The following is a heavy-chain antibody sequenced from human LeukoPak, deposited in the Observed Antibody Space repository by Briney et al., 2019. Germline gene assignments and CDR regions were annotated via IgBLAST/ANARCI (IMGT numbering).Heavy chain of an antibody. D-gene: IGHD6-19*01. V-gene: IGHV3-20*04. Sequence: PGGSLRLSCAASGFTFDDYGMSWVRQAPGKGLEWVSGINWNGGSTGYADSVKGRFTISRDNAKNSLYLQMNSLRAEDTALYYCARVSHSSGWYGPFDYWGQGTLVTVSS. CDR1: GFTFDDYG. CDR2: INWNGGST. CDR3: ARVSHSSGWYGPFDY. J-gene: IGHJ4*02.